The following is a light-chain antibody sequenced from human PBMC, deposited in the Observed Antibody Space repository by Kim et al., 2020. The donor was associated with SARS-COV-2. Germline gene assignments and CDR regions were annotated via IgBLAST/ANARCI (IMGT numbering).Light chain of an antibody. J-gene: IGLJ3*02. CDR1: SSNIGAGYD. CDR3: QSFDSSLSGWV. V-gene: IGLV1-40*01. Sequence: QSVLTQPPSVSGAPGQRVTISCTGSSSNIGAGYDVQWYQHLPGTAPELLIYGINNRPSGVPDRFSASTSGTSASLAISGLQAEDAADYYCQSFDSSLSGWVFGGGTQLTVL. CDR2: GIN.